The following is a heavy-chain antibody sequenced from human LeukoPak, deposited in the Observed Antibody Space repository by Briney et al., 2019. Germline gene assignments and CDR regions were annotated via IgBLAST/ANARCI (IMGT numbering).Heavy chain of an antibody. J-gene: IGHJ4*02. V-gene: IGHV1-2*02. CDR3: ARKSGDYEGFAY. Sequence: GASVKVSCKTSGYTFTGYYMHWVRQAPGQGLEWMGWINPNSGGTNYAQKLQGRVTMTTDTSTSTAYMELRSLRSDDTAVYYCARKSGDYEGFAYGGQEPLVTVS. D-gene: IGHD4-17*01. CDR2: INPNSGGT. CDR1: GYTFTGYY.